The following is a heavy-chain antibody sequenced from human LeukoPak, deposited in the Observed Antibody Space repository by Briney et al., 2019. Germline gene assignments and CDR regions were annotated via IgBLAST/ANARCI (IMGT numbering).Heavy chain of an antibody. CDR2: ISAKDGDI. V-gene: IGHV1-18*01. CDR1: GYTFTNYG. D-gene: IGHD3-22*01. CDR3: ANGGTYSSGP. Sequence: ASVKVSCKASGYTFTNYGISWVRQAPGQGLEWMGWISAKDGDIDYAQKFQGRVSLTTDTSASTAYMELSSLRSEDTAVYYCANGGTYSSGPWGQGTLVTVSS. J-gene: IGHJ5*02.